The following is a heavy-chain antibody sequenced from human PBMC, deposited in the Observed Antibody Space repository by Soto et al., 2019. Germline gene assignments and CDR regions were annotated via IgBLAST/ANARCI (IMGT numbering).Heavy chain of an antibody. D-gene: IGHD3-10*01. Sequence: EVQLVESGGGLVKPGGPLRLSLAAFGFTFRDNWMSWARPFPGKGLEGGANIKTDGSEKYYVDPVKGRFTISRDNAKNSLYLQMNSLRAEDTAVYYCATSMGRGGNDYWGQGTLVTVSS. CDR3: ATSMGRGGNDY. CDR1: GFTFRDNW. J-gene: IGHJ4*02. V-gene: IGHV3-7*05. CDR2: IKTDGSEK.